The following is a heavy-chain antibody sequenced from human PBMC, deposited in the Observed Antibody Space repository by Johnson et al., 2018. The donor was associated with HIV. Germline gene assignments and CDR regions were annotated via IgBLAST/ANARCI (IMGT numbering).Heavy chain of an antibody. CDR1: GFTFSDYY. CDR3: AREMGWEDAFDI. J-gene: IGHJ3*02. D-gene: IGHD6-19*01. Sequence: QVQLVESGGGVVQPGWSLRLSCAASGFTFSDYYMTWIRQAPGKGLEWISYISWSGRTIYYADSVKGRFTISRDNAKNSLYLQMNSLRAEDTAVYYCAREMGWEDAFDIWGQGTMVTVSS. V-gene: IGHV3-11*04. CDR2: ISWSGRTI.